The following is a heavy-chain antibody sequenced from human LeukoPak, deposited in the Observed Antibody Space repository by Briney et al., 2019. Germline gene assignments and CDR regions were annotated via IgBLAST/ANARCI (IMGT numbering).Heavy chain of an antibody. CDR3: ARDSSGTYFDY. CDR1: GYSISSGYY. Sequence: SETLSLTCTVSGYSISSGYYWGWIRQPPGKGLEWIGTIYHSGSTNYNPSLKSRVTISVDKSKNQFSLKLSSVTAADTAVYYCARDSSGTYFDYWGQGTLVTVSS. D-gene: IGHD3-22*01. CDR2: IYHSGST. V-gene: IGHV4-38-2*02. J-gene: IGHJ4*02.